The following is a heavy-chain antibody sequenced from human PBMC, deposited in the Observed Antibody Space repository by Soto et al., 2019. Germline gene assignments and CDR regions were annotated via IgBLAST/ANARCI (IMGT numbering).Heavy chain of an antibody. CDR2: INSGGNT. Sequence: EVQLVESGGGLVQPGGSLRLSCAASGFGVSNNYMSWVRQAPGKGLEWVSAINSGGNTYYADSVKGRFTISRDNSKHTLYLQMNSVGAEDSAVYYRSRGGHRSGYGVYYYYGMDVWGQGTTVTVSS. V-gene: IGHV3-66*01. J-gene: IGHJ6*02. D-gene: IGHD3-22*01. CDR1: GFGVSNNY. CDR3: SRGGHRSGYGVYYYYGMDV.